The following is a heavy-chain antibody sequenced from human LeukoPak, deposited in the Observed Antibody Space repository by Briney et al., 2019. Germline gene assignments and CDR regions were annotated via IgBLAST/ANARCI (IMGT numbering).Heavy chain of an antibody. CDR3: ARKNIRERWLQLKVADAFDI. Sequence: ASVKVSCKASGYTFTSYGISWVRQAPGQGLEWMGWISAYNGNTNYAQKFQGRVTITADESTSTAYMELSSLRSEDTAVYYCARKNIRERWLQLKVADAFDIWGQGTMVTVSS. CDR1: GYTFTSYG. D-gene: IGHD5-24*01. J-gene: IGHJ3*02. CDR2: ISAYNGNT. V-gene: IGHV1-18*01.